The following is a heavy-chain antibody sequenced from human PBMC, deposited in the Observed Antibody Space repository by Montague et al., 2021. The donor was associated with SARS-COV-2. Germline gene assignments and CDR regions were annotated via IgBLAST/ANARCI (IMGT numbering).Heavy chain of an antibody. J-gene: IGHJ4*02. V-gene: IGHV4-39*01. D-gene: IGHD6-13*01. CDR1: GGSISSSSYY. CDR3: ARPKYSSSWYVDY. CDR2: IYYSGST. Sequence: SETLSLTCTVSGGSISSSSYYWGWIRQPPGKGLEWIGSIYYSGSTYYNPSLKSRVTISVDTSKNQFSLKLGAVTAADTAVYYCARPKYSSSWYVDYWGQGTLVTVSS.